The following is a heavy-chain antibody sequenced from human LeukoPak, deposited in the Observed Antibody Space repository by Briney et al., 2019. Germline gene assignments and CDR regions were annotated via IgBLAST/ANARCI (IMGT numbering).Heavy chain of an antibody. D-gene: IGHD4-11*01. V-gene: IGHV1-18*01. CDR3: ARDLTSGYGMDV. CDR2: ISGYNGNT. Sequence: ASVKVSCKTSGYTFSSYGNSWVRQAPGQGLEWMGWISGYNGNTNYAQKFQGRVTLTTDTYTSTAYMELRSLRSDDTAVYYCARDLTSGYGMDVWGQGTTVTVSS. CDR1: GYTFSSYG. J-gene: IGHJ6*02.